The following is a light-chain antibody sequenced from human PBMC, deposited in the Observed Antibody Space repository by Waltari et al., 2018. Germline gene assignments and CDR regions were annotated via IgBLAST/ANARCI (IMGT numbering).Light chain of an antibody. CDR1: TLGEKY. J-gene: IGLJ1*01. Sequence: SFELTQPPSVSVSPGQTARITCSGDTLGEKYAGWYQQKPGQSPVLVIYEDSQRPSGIPERFSGSNSGNTATLTISGTQAIDEADYFCQAWDSTTALYVFGSGTQVTVL. V-gene: IGLV3-1*01. CDR2: EDS. CDR3: QAWDSTTALYV.